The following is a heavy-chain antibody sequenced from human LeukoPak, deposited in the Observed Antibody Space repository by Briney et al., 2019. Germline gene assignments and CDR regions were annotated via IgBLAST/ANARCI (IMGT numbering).Heavy chain of an antibody. CDR3: GRVDSSGYYDY. CDR2: INPNSGGT. CDR1: GYTFTGYY. V-gene: IGHV1-2*02. Sequence: ASVTVSCKASGYTFTGYYMHWVRQAPGQGLEWMGWINPNSGGTNYAQKFQGRVTMTRDTSISTAYMEVSRLRSDDTAVYYCGRVDSSGYYDYWGQGTLVTVSS. J-gene: IGHJ4*02. D-gene: IGHD3-22*01.